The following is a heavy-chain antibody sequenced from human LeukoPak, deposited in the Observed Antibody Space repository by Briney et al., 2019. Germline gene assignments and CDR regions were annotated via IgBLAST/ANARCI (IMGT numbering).Heavy chain of an antibody. V-gene: IGHV4-39*01. Sequence: PSETLSLTCTVSGGSISSSSYYWGWIRQPPGKGLEWIGSIYYSGSTYYNPSFKSRVTISVDTSKNQFSLKLSSVTAADTAVYYCARPGYCSSTSCYRWDYWGQGTLVTVSS. CDR3: ARPGYCSSTSCYRWDY. D-gene: IGHD2-2*01. J-gene: IGHJ4*02. CDR1: GGSISSSSYY. CDR2: IYYSGST.